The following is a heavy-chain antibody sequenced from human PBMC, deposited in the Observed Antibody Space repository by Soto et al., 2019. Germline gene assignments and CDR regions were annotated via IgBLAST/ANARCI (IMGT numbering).Heavy chain of an antibody. J-gene: IGHJ2*01. Sequence: QVQLQESGPGLVKPSQTLSLTCTVSAVSLSTGGRFWSWVRQHPENGLEWIGYIYYSGNTDYNPSLKSRLAISIDTSNNQCSLNLRSVTAADTAVYYCAMALRPTGDPGCWYFDLWGRGTLVTVSS. CDR1: AVSLSTGGRF. V-gene: IGHV4-31*03. D-gene: IGHD7-27*01. CDR3: AMALRPTGDPGCWYFDL. CDR2: IYYSGNT.